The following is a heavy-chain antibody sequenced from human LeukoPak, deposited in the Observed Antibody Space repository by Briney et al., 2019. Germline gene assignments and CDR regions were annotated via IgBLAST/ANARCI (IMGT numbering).Heavy chain of an antibody. CDR2: IWYDGSNK. J-gene: IGHJ4*02. Sequence: PGGSLRLSCAASGFTFSSYGMHWVRQAPGKGLEWVAVIWYDGSNKYYADSVKGRFTISRDNSKNTLYLQMNSLRAEDTAVYYCAKYIVATITVFDYWGQGTLVTVSS. V-gene: IGHV3-33*06. CDR1: GFTFSSYG. CDR3: AKYIVATITVFDY. D-gene: IGHD5-12*01.